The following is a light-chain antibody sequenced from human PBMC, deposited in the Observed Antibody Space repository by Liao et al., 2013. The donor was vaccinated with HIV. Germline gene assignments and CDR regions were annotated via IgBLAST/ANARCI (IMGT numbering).Light chain of an antibody. CDR2: YDS. J-gene: IGLJ1*01. CDR1: NIGTKR. CDR3: QAWDSSTYYV. V-gene: IGLV3-21*01. Sequence: SYELTQPPSVSVAPGRTARITCGGINIGTKRVHWYQHKPGQAPVVVISYDSDRPSGIPERFSGSNSGNTATLTISGTQAMDEADYYCQAWDSSTYYVFGTGTKVTVL.